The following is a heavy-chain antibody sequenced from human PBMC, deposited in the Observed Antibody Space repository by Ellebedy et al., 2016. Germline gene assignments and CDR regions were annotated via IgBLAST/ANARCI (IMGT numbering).Heavy chain of an antibody. CDR3: ARDQGYGDYVPGDY. Sequence: GESLKISXAASGFTFSSYAMSWVRQAPGKGLEWVSSISGSGDNTYYADSVKGRFTISRDNAKNSLYLQMNSLRAEDTAVYYCARDQGYGDYVPGDYWGQGTLVTVSS. CDR2: ISGSGDNT. J-gene: IGHJ4*02. D-gene: IGHD4-17*01. CDR1: GFTFSSYA. V-gene: IGHV3-21*01.